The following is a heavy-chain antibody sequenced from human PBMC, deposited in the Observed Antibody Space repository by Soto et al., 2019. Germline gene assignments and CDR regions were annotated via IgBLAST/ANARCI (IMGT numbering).Heavy chain of an antibody. CDR1: GGSISSGPYS. Sequence: QLQLQESGPGLVKPSETLSLTCTVSGGSISSGPYSWGWIRQPPGEGLEWIGTFYYGESTYYNPSLERPATVCIDTTKNQFSLKVSSVTVADTAVYYRARLGGYCRRTNFCGYYGMDVGGQGTTVTV. J-gene: IGHJ6*02. CDR2: FYYGEST. D-gene: IGHD2-2*01. CDR3: ARLGGYCRRTNFCGYYGMDV. V-gene: IGHV4-39*01.